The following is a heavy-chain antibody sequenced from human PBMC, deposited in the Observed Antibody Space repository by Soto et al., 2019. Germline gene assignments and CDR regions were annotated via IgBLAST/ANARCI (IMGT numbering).Heavy chain of an antibody. Sequence: GESLKISCKGSGYSFTTFWIAWVRQMPGKRLEWMGIIHPGDSDTRYSPSFQGQVTISADKSINTAYLQWSSLKASDTAMYYCVRPSSGVDYWGQGTLVTVSS. V-gene: IGHV5-51*01. D-gene: IGHD6-19*01. CDR3: VRPSSGVDY. CDR1: GYSFTTFW. J-gene: IGHJ4*02. CDR2: IHPGDSDT.